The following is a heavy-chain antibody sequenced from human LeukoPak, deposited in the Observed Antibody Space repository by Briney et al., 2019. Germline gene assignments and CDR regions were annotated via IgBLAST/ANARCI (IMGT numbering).Heavy chain of an antibody. J-gene: IGHJ3*02. CDR3: AREYYYDSSGSYAFDI. Sequence: GGSLRISCAASGFTFSRYSMNWVRQAPGKGLECVSYISSSSSTIYYADSVKGRFTISRDNAKNSLHLQMNSLRAEDAAVYYCAREYYYDSSGSYAFDIWGQGTMVTVSS. V-gene: IGHV3-48*04. D-gene: IGHD3-22*01. CDR2: ISSSSSTI. CDR1: GFTFSRYS.